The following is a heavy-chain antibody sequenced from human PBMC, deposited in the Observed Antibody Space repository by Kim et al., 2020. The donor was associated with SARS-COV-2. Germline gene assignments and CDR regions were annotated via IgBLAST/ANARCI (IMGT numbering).Heavy chain of an antibody. J-gene: IGHJ6*02. CDR3: ARKVGGYYYYGMDV. CDR1: GGSFSGYY. D-gene: IGHD2-2*01. Sequence: SETLSLTCAVYGGSFSGYYWSWIRQPPGKGLEWIGEINHSGSTNYNPSLKSRVTISVDTSKNQFSLKLSSVTAADTAVYYCARKVGGYYYYGMDVWGQGTTVTVSS. V-gene: IGHV4-34*01. CDR2: INHSGST.